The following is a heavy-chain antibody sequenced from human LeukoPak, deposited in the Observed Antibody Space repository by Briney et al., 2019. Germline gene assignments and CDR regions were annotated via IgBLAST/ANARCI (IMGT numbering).Heavy chain of an antibody. CDR2: INPNSGGT. J-gene: IGHJ4*02. D-gene: IGHD3-10*01. Sequence: GASVKVSCKASGYTFTGYYMHWVRQAPGQGLEWMGWINPNSGGTNYAQKFQGRVTMTRDTSISTAYMELSRLRSDGTAVYYCASQGSGSNYYFDYWGQGTLVTVSS. CDR1: GYTFTGYY. V-gene: IGHV1-2*02. CDR3: ASQGSGSNYYFDY.